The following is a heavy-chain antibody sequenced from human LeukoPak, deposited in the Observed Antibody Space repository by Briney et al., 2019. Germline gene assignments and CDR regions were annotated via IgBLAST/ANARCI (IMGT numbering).Heavy chain of an antibody. Sequence: GGSLRLSCAASGFSFGGYALHWVRQAPGKGLEWVSVLYTGGSAYYADSVKGRFTISRDNSKDTLYLQMNSLSAEDTAVYYCARDVQLDYWGQGTLVTVSS. V-gene: IGHV3-53*01. CDR3: ARDVQLDY. CDR2: LYTGGSA. J-gene: IGHJ4*02. CDR1: GFSFGGYA.